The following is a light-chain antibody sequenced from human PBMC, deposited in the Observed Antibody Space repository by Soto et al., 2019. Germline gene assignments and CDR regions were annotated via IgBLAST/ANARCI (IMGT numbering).Light chain of an antibody. CDR3: TQYDDLPYT. V-gene: IGKV1-33*01. J-gene: IGKJ2*01. Sequence: DIQMTQSPSSLTASVGDRVTITCQTSQNISRFLIWYHQSPGKAPNLLISDASNLEGGVSARFSGRGSGTPFTLNISSLQPEDIGRYYCTQYDDLPYTFGQGTSLQIK. CDR2: DAS. CDR1: QNISRF.